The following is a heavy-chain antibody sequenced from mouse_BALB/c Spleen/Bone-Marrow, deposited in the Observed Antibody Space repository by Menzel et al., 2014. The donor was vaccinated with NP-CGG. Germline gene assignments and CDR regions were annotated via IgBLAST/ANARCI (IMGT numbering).Heavy chain of an antibody. CDR3: AKRGNYGYFDY. V-gene: IGHV2-5-1*01. J-gene: IGHJ2*01. CDR2: IWRGGST. CDR1: GFSLTSYG. D-gene: IGHD2-1*01. Sequence: VQRVESGPSLVQPSQSLSITCTVSGFSLTSYGVHWVRQSPGKGLEWLGVIWRGGSTDYNAAFMSRLSITKDNSKGQVFFKMNSLQADDTAIYYCAKRGNYGYFDYWGQGTTLTVSS.